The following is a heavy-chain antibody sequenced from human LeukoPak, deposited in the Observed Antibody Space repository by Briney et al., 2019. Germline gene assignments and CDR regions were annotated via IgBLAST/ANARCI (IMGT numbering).Heavy chain of an antibody. Sequence: PWETLPLTCAVSGYPINSCYYWGWLRPPPGKGLEWIGSISHRGSIYYNPSLKSRVTISVDTSKNQLSPKLSSVTAADTAVYYCAKHRDLYNCLDPWGQGTLVTVSS. CDR3: AKHRDLYNCLDP. J-gene: IGHJ5*02. CDR2: ISHRGSI. V-gene: IGHV4-38-2*01. D-gene: IGHD5-24*01. CDR1: GYPINSCYY.